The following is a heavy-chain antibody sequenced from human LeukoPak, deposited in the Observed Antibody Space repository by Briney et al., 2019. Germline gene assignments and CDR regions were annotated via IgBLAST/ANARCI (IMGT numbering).Heavy chain of an antibody. CDR3: AKRGIVIRAVIIIGFHKEAYYFDY. J-gene: IGHJ4*02. V-gene: IGHV3-23*01. Sequence: PGGSLRLSCVVSGITLINYGMSWLRQAPGKGLEWVSGISERGGSTNYADSVKGRFIISRDTSKNTVYLQMNSLRVEDTAVYFCAKRGIVIRAVIIIGFHKEAYYFDYWGQGILVTVSS. CDR1: GITLINYG. D-gene: IGHD3-10*01. CDR2: ISERGGST.